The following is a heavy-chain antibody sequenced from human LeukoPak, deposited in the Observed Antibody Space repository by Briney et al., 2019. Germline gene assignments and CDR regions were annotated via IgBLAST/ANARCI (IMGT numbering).Heavy chain of an antibody. CDR3: ARHIVLDSSGYYDAFDI. CDR1: GGSISTYY. Sequence: SETLSLTCTVSGGSISTYYWSWIRQPPGKGLEWIGYIYYSGSTNYNPSLKSRVTISVDTSKNQFSLKLSSVTAADTAVYYCARHIVLDSSGYYDAFDIWGQGTMVTVSS. V-gene: IGHV4-59*08. D-gene: IGHD3-22*01. CDR2: IYYSGST. J-gene: IGHJ3*02.